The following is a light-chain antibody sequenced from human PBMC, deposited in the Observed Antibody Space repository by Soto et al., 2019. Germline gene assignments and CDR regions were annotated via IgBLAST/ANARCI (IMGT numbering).Light chain of an antibody. Sequence: QAVVTQPPSASGTPGQRVTISCSGSSCNIGSNTVNWYQQLPGTAPKLLIYSNNQRPSGVPDRFSGSKSGTSASLAISGLQSEDEADYYCAAWDDSLNGWVFGGGTQLTVL. V-gene: IGLV1-44*01. CDR1: SCNIGSNT. CDR2: SNN. J-gene: IGLJ3*02. CDR3: AAWDDSLNGWV.